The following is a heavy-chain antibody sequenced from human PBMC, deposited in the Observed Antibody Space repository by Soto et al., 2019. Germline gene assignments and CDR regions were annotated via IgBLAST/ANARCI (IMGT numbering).Heavy chain of an antibody. Sequence: SETLSLTCAVSVGSISSSNWWSWVRQPPGKGLEWIGEIYHSGSTNYNPSLKSRVTISVDKSKNQFSLKLSSVTAADTAVYYCARGYYYDSSGYYYGGAFDIWGQGTMVTVSS. CDR3: ARGYYYDSSGYYYGGAFDI. CDR2: IYHSGST. V-gene: IGHV4-4*02. CDR1: VGSISSSNW. D-gene: IGHD3-22*01. J-gene: IGHJ3*02.